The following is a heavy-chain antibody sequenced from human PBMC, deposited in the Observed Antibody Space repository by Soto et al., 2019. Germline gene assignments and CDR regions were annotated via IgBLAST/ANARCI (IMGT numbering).Heavy chain of an antibody. CDR1: GFTLSDHY. Sequence: VQLVESGGGLVQPGGSLRLSCAASGFTLSDHYMDWVRQAPGKGLEWVGRTRNKANSYTTEYAASVKGRFTISRDDSENSLYLQMNSLKTDDTAVYYCTRGAGEHQKLEGYYYGLDVWGLGTTVTVSS. CDR2: TRNKANSYTT. V-gene: IGHV3-72*01. CDR3: TRGAGEHQKLEGYYYGLDV. J-gene: IGHJ6*02. D-gene: IGHD7-27*01.